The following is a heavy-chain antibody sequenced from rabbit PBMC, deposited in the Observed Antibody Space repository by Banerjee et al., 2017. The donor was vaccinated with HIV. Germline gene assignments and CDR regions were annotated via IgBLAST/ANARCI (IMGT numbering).Heavy chain of an antibody. J-gene: IGHJ4*01. Sequence: PGKGLEWIACINTSSGNTVYASWAKGRFTISKTSSTTVTLQMTSLTAADTATYFCARGDTYGYAGYANFNLWGQGTLVTVS. CDR2: INTSSGNT. CDR3: ARGDTYGYAGYANFNL. V-gene: IGHV1S40*01. D-gene: IGHD6-1*01.